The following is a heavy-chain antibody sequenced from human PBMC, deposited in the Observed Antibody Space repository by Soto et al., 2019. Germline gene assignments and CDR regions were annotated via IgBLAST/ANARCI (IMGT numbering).Heavy chain of an antibody. CDR2: ISGSGDST. CDR3: AKDLDSGYSYSPPSGY. V-gene: IGHV3-23*01. CDR1: GFTFSSYA. Sequence: EVQLLESGGGLVQPGGSPRLSCAASGFTFSSYAMSWVRQAPGKGLEWVSGISGSGDSTYYADSVKGRFTISRDNSKNTLYLQMNSLRAEDTAVYYCAKDLDSGYSYSPPSGYWGQGTLVTVSS. D-gene: IGHD5-18*01. J-gene: IGHJ4*02.